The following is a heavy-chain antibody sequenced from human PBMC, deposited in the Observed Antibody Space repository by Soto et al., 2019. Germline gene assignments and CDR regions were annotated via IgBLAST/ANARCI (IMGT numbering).Heavy chain of an antibody. D-gene: IGHD4-17*01. CDR2: INHSGST. V-gene: IGHV4-34*01. CDR3: AREYGDYGVIDY. CDR1: GGSFSGYY. J-gene: IGHJ4*02. Sequence: QVQLQQWGAGLLKPSETLSLTCAVYGGSFSGYYWSWIRQPPGKGLEWIGEINHSGSTNYNPSLKRRVTISVDTSKNQFSLKLSSVPAADTAVYYCAREYGDYGVIDYWGQGTLVTVSS.